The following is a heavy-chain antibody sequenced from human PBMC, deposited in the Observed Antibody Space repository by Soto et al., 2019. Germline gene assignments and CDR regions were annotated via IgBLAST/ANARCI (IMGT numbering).Heavy chain of an antibody. J-gene: IGHJ4*02. CDR3: ATSTEVTGIFDY. CDR1: GYSFTDSW. Sequence: PGESLKISCKGSGYSFTDSWIGWVRQMPGKGLEWMGIFYPADPQTKHSPPFIGQVTMSADKSINTAYLQWSSLQASDTAMYYCATSTEVTGIFDYWGQGTQVTVSS. D-gene: IGHD2-21*02. V-gene: IGHV5-51*01. CDR2: FYPADPQT.